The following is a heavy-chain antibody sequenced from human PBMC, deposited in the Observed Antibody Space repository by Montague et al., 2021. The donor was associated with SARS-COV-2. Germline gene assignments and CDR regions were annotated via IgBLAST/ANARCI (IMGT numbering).Heavy chain of an antibody. Sequence: SLRLSCAASGFTFGTYAMSWVRQAPGQGLVWVSAIRDSGVGSYYSDSVKGRFTISRDNSKNTLYLRMDSLRVDDTAIYYCAKSVDSGGYNYERGADYWGQGTVVTVSS. CDR2: IRDSGVGS. CDR1: GFTFGTYA. D-gene: IGHD3-22*01. V-gene: IGHV3-23*01. J-gene: IGHJ4*02. CDR3: AKSVDSGGYNYERGADY.